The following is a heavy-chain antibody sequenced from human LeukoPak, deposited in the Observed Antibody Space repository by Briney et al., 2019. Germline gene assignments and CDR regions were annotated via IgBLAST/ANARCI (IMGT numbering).Heavy chain of an antibody. CDR1: GGTFSSYA. CDR3: ARDLGRVRGPNWFDP. J-gene: IGHJ5*02. D-gene: IGHD3-10*01. V-gene: IGHV1-69*05. Sequence: SVKVSCKASGGTFSSYAISWVRQAPGQGLEWMGGIIPIFGTANYAQKFQGRVTITTDESTSTAYMELSSLRSEDTAVYYCARDLGRVRGPNWFDPWGQGTLVTGSS. CDR2: IIPIFGTA.